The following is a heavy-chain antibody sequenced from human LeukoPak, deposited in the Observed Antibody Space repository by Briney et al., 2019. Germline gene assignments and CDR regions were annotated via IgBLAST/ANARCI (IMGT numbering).Heavy chain of an antibody. CDR2: INSDGSST. Sequence: GGSLRLSCAASGFTFSSYWMHWVRQAPGKGLVWVSRINSDGSSTSYADSVKGRFTISRDNAKNTLYLQMNSLRAEDTAVYYCARGSSSWSAFDIWGQGTMVTVSS. CDR1: GFTFSSYW. D-gene: IGHD6-13*01. CDR3: ARGSSSWSAFDI. V-gene: IGHV3-74*01. J-gene: IGHJ3*02.